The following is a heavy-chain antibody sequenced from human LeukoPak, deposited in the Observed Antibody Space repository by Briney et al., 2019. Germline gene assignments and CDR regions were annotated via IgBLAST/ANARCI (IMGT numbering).Heavy chain of an antibody. CDR1: GFTFSGSA. D-gene: IGHD1-26*01. J-gene: IGHJ5*02. CDR3: TRHRSGSSSTNWFDP. Sequence: QPGGSLRLSCAASGFTFSGSAMHWVRQASGKGLEWVGRIRSKANSYATAYAASVKGRVTISRDDSKNTAYLQMNSLKTEDTAVYYCTRHRSGSSSTNWFDPWGQGTLVTVSS. V-gene: IGHV3-73*01. CDR2: IRSKANSYAT.